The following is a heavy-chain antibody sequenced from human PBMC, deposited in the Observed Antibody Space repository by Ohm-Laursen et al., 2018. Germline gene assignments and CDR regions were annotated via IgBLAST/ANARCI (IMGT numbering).Heavy chain of an antibody. CDR3: ARVRKDYYGMDV. V-gene: IGHV4-34*01. CDR1: GGSFSGYY. Sequence: GTLSLTCAVYGGSFSGYYWSWIRQPPGKGLEWIGEINHSGSTNYNPSLKSRVTISVDTSKNQFSLKLSSVTAADTAVYYCARVRKDYYGMDVWGQGTTVTVSS. J-gene: IGHJ6*02. CDR2: INHSGST.